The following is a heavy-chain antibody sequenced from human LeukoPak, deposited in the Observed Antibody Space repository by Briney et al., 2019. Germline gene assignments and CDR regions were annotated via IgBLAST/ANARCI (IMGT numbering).Heavy chain of an antibody. CDR1: GGSISSYY. CDR2: IYYSGST. D-gene: IGHD2-15*01. V-gene: IGHV4-59*01. Sequence: PSETLSLTCTVSGGSISSYYWSWIRQPPGKGLEWIGYIYYSGSTNYNPSLKSRVTISVDTSKNQFSLKLSSVTAADTAVYYCARDGYCSGGSCYSGRVFDIWGQGTMVTVSS. J-gene: IGHJ3*02. CDR3: ARDGYCSGGSCYSGRVFDI.